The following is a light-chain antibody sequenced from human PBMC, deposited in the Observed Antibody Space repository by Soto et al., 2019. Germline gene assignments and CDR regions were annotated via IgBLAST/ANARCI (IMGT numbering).Light chain of an antibody. V-gene: IGLV1-44*01. CDR2: SDN. J-gene: IGLJ2*01. Sequence: QSVLTQPPSASGTPGQRVTISCSGSSSNIGTNTVTWYQQLPGAAPKLLIYSDNQRASGVPDRFSGSKSGTSASLAISGLQSEDEADYYCAAWDVSLVVFGGGTKLTVL. CDR1: SSNIGTNT. CDR3: AAWDVSLVV.